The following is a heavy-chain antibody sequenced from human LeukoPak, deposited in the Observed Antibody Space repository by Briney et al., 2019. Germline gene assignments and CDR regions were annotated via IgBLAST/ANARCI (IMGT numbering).Heavy chain of an antibody. Sequence: SVKVSCNASGGTFSSYAISWVRQAPGQGLEWMGGIIPIFGTANYAQKFQGRVTITADESTSTTYMELSSLRSEDTAVYYCARGDIVATNPFDYWGQGTLVTVSS. D-gene: IGHD5-12*01. J-gene: IGHJ4*02. CDR3: ARGDIVATNPFDY. CDR1: GGTFSSYA. CDR2: IIPIFGTA. V-gene: IGHV1-69*01.